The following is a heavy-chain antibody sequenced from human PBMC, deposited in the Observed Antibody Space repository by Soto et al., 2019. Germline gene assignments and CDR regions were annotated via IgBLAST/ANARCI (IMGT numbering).Heavy chain of an antibody. CDR3: ARRYCSSTSCYPGFDYYYGMDV. CDR1: GYSFTSYW. V-gene: IGHV5-10-1*01. Sequence: LKISCKGSGYSFTSYWISWVRQMPGKGLEWMGRIDPSDSYTNYSPSFQGHVTISADKSISTAYLQWSSLKASDTAMYYCARRYCSSTSCYPGFDYYYGMDVWGQGTTVTVSS. CDR2: IDPSDSYT. J-gene: IGHJ6*02. D-gene: IGHD2-2*01.